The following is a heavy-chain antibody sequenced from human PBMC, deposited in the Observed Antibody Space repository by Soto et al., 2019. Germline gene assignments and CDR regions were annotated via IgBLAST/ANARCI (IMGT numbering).Heavy chain of an antibody. Sequence: EVPLVESGGGLVQPGGSLRLSCAASGFTVSSNYMSWVRQAPGKGLEWVSVIYSGGSTYYADSVKGRFTISRDNSKNTLYLQMNSLRAEDTAVYYCARVRNSSPYYYGMDVWGQGTTVTVSS. J-gene: IGHJ6*02. V-gene: IGHV3-66*01. CDR2: IYSGGST. D-gene: IGHD6-13*01. CDR3: ARVRNSSPYYYGMDV. CDR1: GFTVSSNY.